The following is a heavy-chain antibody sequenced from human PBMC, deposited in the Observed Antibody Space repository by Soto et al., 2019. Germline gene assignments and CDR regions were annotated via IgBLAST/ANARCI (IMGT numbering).Heavy chain of an antibody. CDR3: ARFMITFGGVIVNYGMDV. D-gene: IGHD3-16*02. J-gene: IGHJ6*02. CDR2: ISAYNGNT. CDR1: GYTFTSYG. Sequence: ASVKVSCKASGYTFTSYGISWVRQAPGQGLEWMGWISAYNGNTNYAQKLQGRVTMTADTSTSTAYMELRSLRSDETAVYYCARFMITFGGVIVNYGMDVWGQGTTVTVSS. V-gene: IGHV1-18*01.